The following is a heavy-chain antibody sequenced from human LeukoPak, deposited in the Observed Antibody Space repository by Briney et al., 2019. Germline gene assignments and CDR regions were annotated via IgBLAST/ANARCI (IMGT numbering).Heavy chain of an antibody. V-gene: IGHV4-38-2*02. CDR3: ATGSSSWYFFDY. Sequence: PSETLSLTCTVSGYSISSGYYWGWIRQPPGKGLEWIGSIYYSGSTYYNPSLKSRVTISVDTSKNQFSLKLSSVTAADTAVYYCATGSSSWYFFDYWGQGTLVTVSS. J-gene: IGHJ4*02. CDR1: GYSISSGYY. D-gene: IGHD6-13*01. CDR2: IYYSGST.